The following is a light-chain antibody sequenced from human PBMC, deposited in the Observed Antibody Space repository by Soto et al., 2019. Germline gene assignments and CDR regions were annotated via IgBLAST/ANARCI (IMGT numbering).Light chain of an antibody. J-gene: IGKJ1*01. CDR3: QQYNVYST. V-gene: IGKV1-5*03. CDR2: RAT. Sequence: DIQMTQSPSTLSASVGDRVIITCRASQSISSWLAWYQQQPGKAPNLLIYRATSLESGVPSRFSGSGSGTEFTLTISSLQPDDFATYYCQQYNVYSTFGQGTNVEIK. CDR1: QSISSW.